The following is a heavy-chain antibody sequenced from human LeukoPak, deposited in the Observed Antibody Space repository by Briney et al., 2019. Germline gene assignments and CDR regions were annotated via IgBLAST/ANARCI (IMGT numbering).Heavy chain of an antibody. CDR1: GYTFTSYD. Sequence: ASVKVSCKASGYTFTSYDINWVRQATGQGLEWMGWMNPNSGNTGYAQKFQGRVTMTRNTSISTAYVELSSLRSEDTAVYYCARGQLYYDFWSGYYTPEGFDPWGQGTLVTVSS. CDR3: ARGQLYYDFWSGYYTPEGFDP. J-gene: IGHJ5*02. CDR2: MNPNSGNT. V-gene: IGHV1-8*01. D-gene: IGHD3-3*01.